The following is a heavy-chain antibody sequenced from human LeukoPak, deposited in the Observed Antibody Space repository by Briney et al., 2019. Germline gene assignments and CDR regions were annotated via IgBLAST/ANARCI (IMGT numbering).Heavy chain of an antibody. CDR3: ASGYSGYELVARYYYYYYMDV. D-gene: IGHD5-12*01. J-gene: IGHJ6*03. Sequence: EASVKVSCKASGYTFTSYYMHWVRQAPGQGLEWMGIINPSGGSTSYAQKFQGRVTITADKSTSTAYMELSSLRSEDTAVYYCASGYSGYELVARYYYYYYMDVWGKGTTVTVSS. V-gene: IGHV1-46*01. CDR2: INPSGGST. CDR1: GYTFTSYY.